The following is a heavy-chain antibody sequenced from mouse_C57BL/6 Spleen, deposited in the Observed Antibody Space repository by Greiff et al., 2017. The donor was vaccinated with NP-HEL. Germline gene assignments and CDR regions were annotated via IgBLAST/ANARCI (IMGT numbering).Heavy chain of an antibody. CDR3: ARDGGSSYEYFDY. Sequence: EVQLVESGPGLVKPSQSLSLTCSVTGYSITSGYYWNWIRQFPGNKLEWMGYISYDGSNNYNPSLKNRISITRDTSKNQFFLKLNSVTTEDTATYYCARDGGSSYEYFDYWGQSTTLTVSS. CDR1: GYSITSGYY. D-gene: IGHD1-1*01. V-gene: IGHV3-6*01. J-gene: IGHJ2*01. CDR2: ISYDGSN.